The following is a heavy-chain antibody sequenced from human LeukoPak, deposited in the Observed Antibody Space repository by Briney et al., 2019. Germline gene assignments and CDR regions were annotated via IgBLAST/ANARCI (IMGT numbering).Heavy chain of an antibody. CDR1: GYTFTGYY. D-gene: IGHD2-2*01. CDR3: ARDLFYCSSTSCLANWYDP. Sequence: GASVKVSCKAYGYTFTGYYMHWVRQAPGQGLEWMGWINPNSGGTNYAQKFQGRVTMTRDTSISTAYMELSRLRSDDTAVYYCARDLFYCSSTSCLANWYDPWGQGTLVTVSS. V-gene: IGHV1-2*02. CDR2: INPNSGGT. J-gene: IGHJ5*02.